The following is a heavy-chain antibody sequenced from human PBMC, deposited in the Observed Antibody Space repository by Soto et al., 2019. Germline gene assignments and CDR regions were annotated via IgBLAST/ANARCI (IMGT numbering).Heavy chain of an antibody. J-gene: IGHJ4*02. V-gene: IGHV1-2*02. CDR2: INPNSGGT. Sequence: ASVKVSCKASGYTFTGYCMHWVRQAPGQGLEWMGWINPNSGGTNYAQKFQGRVTMTRDTSISTAYMELSRLRSDDTAVYYCARVPRGVVVVPAAFDYWGQGTLVTVSS. CDR1: GYTFTGYC. D-gene: IGHD2-2*01. CDR3: ARVPRGVVVVPAAFDY.